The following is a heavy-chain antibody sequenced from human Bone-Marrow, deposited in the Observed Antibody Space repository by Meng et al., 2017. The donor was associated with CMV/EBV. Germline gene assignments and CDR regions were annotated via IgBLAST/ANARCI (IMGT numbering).Heavy chain of an antibody. CDR1: GFSAGTYW. CDR2: IKEDGTER. J-gene: IGHJ6*02. V-gene: IGHV3-7*01. Sequence: GGSRRLSCVASGFSAGTYWMAWVRQAPGKGLEWVANIKEDGTERYYVESVKGRFAISRDNTKNSLYLQMSSLRAEDSAVYYCECGGNGMDVWGQGTTLTVSS. CDR3: ECGGNGMDV. D-gene: IGHD2-21*01.